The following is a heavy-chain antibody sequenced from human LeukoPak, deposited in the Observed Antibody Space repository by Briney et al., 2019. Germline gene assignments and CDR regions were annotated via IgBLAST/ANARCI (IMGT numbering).Heavy chain of an antibody. CDR2: ISSSSSYI. V-gene: IGHV3-21*01. Sequence: PGGSLRLSCAASGFTFSSYSMNWVRQAPGKGLEWVSSISSSSSYIYYADSVKGRFTISRDNAKNSLYLQMNSLRAEDTAVYYCARASRDGYNTDYWGQGTLVTVSS. CDR3: ARASRDGYNTDY. D-gene: IGHD5-24*01. J-gene: IGHJ4*02. CDR1: GFTFSSYS.